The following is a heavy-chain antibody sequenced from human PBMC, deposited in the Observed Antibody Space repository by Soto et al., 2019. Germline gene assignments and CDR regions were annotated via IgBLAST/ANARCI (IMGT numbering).Heavy chain of an antibody. J-gene: IGHJ3*01. Sequence: QVKLQVSGPGLVRPSETLSLTCSVSGDSISRTSHYWSWIRLHPGKGLEYIGYIYYSGDTYYRPSRESRVTISGDTSKNQDSLKLTSVTAADTARYYCARCNDIGDKGDGVDVWGQGTMVTVSS. CDR1: GDSISRTSHY. CDR2: IYYSGDT. V-gene: IGHV4-31*03. D-gene: IGHD4-17*01. CDR3: ARCNDIGDKGDGVDV.